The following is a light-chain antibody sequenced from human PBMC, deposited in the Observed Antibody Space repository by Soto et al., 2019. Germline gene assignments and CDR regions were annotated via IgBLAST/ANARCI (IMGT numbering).Light chain of an antibody. V-gene: IGLV2-11*01. CDR1: SSDVGDYNY. CDR3: SSYTTSSSVI. CDR2: EVS. J-gene: IGLJ2*01. Sequence: QSALTQPRSVSGSPGQSVTISCTGTSSDVGDYNYVSWYQQHPGKAPKFIIYEVSKRPSGVPDRFSGSKSGNTASLTISGLQAEDEADYYCSSYTTSSSVIFGGGTKLTVL.